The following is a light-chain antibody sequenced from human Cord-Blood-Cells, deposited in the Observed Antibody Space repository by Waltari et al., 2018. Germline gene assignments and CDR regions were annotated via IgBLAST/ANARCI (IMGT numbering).Light chain of an antibody. V-gene: IGLV2-11*01. CDR2: DVS. Sequence: SALTQLRPVSGSPGQPVPLSCTGTSSECGGVNYVFWYQQHPGKAPKLIIYDVSKRPSGVPDRFSGSKSGNTASLTISGLQAEDEADYYCCSYAGSYTWVFGGGTKLTVL. J-gene: IGLJ3*02. CDR3: CSYAGSYTWV. CDR1: SSECGGVNY.